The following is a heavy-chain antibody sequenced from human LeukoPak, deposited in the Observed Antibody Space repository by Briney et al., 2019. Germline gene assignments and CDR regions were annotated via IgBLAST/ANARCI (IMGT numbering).Heavy chain of an antibody. CDR1: GYSFTTYW. J-gene: IGHJ4*02. D-gene: IGHD3-3*01. CDR3: ARHGTYYDFHSSMGGPDY. CDR2: IYPGDSDT. V-gene: IGHV5-51*01. Sequence: GESLKISCKGSGYSFTTYWIGWVRQMPGKGLEWMGIIYPGDSDTRYSPSFQGQVTISADKSISTAYLQWSSLKASDTAMYYCARHGTYYDFHSSMGGPDYWGQGTLVTVSS.